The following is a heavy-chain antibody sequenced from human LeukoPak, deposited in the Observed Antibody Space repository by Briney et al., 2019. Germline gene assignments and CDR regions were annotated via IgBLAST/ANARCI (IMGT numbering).Heavy chain of an antibody. Sequence: SVKVSCKASGGTFSSFAITWVRQAPGQGLEWMGGIIPIFGTADYAQKFQGRVTITADESTSTAYMELSSLRSEDTAVYCCARDLGSEQSPYDAFDIWGQGTMVTVSS. CDR2: IIPIFGTA. CDR3: ARDLGSEQSPYDAFDI. CDR1: GGTFSSFA. D-gene: IGHD3-10*01. V-gene: IGHV1-69*01. J-gene: IGHJ3*02.